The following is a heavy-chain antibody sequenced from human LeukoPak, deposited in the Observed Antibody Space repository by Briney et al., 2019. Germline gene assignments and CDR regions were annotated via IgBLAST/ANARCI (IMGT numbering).Heavy chain of an antibody. CDR3: ARQLGYCSSTSCYADKVDY. CDR1: GGSISSSSYY. J-gene: IGHJ4*02. Sequence: PSETLSLTCTVSGGSISSSSYYWGWIRQPPGKGLEWIGSIYYSGSTYYNPSLKSRVTISVDTSKNQFSLKLSSVTAADTTVYYCARQLGYCSSTSCYADKVDYWGQGTLVTVSS. CDR2: IYYSGST. V-gene: IGHV4-39*01. D-gene: IGHD2-2*01.